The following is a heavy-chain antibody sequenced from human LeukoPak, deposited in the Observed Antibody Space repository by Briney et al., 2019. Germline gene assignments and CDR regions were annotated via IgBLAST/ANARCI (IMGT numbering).Heavy chain of an antibody. CDR3: ARGIREDDYNPDGYSYYYRDV. Sequence: SETLSLTCSVSGGSISGTYYWTWIRQPPGKALEWIGYIHHSGSTNYNPSLKSRVAISTDTSNKQFSLTLRSVTAADTAIYYCARGIREDDYNPDGYSYYYRDVWAKGTTVTVS. CDR1: GGSISGTYY. V-gene: IGHV4-61*01. CDR2: IHHSGST. J-gene: IGHJ6*03. D-gene: IGHD5-24*01.